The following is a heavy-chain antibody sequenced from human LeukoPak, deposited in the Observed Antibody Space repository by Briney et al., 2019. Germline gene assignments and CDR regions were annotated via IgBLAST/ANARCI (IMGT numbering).Heavy chain of an antibody. Sequence: GGSLRLSCAASGFTFSSYGMSWVRQAPGKGLEWVSAISGSGGSTYYADSVKGRFTISRDNSKNTLYLQMNSLRAEDTAVYYCATMRGVLNYFDYWGQGTLVTVSS. J-gene: IGHJ4*02. CDR2: ISGSGGST. D-gene: IGHD3-10*01. CDR3: ATMRGVLNYFDY. CDR1: GFTFSSYG. V-gene: IGHV3-23*01.